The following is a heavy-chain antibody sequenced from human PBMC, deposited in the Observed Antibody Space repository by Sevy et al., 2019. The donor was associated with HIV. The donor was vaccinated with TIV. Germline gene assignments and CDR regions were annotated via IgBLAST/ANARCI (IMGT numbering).Heavy chain of an antibody. Sequence: SETLSLTCTVSGGSISSSSYYWGWIRQPPGKGLEWIGSIYYSGSTYYNPSLKSRVTISVDTSKNQFSLKLSSVTAADTAVYYCARSEEYQLRSTFDYWGQGTLVTVSS. J-gene: IGHJ4*02. V-gene: IGHV4-39*01. CDR3: ARSEEYQLRSTFDY. CDR1: GGSISSSSYY. CDR2: IYYSGST. D-gene: IGHD2-2*01.